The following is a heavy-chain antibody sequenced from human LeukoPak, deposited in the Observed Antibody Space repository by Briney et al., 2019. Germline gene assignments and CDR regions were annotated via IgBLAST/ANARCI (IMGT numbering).Heavy chain of an antibody. CDR3: ASRTGGSVFKRKDYYYMDV. D-gene: IGHD3-10*01. Sequence: GRSLRLSCAASGFTFSNYGMHWVRQAPGKGLEWVAFIRYDGSNKYYADSVKGRFTISRDNSKNTLYLQMNSLRAEDTAVYYCASRTGGSVFKRKDYYYMDVWGKGTTVTISS. CDR2: IRYDGSNK. J-gene: IGHJ6*03. V-gene: IGHV3-30*02. CDR1: GFTFSNYG.